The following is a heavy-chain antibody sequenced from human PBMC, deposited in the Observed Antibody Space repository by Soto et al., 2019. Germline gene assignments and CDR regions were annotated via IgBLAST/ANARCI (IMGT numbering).Heavy chain of an antibody. CDR1: GGSISRGGYS. D-gene: IGHD6-6*01. CDR2: IYPRGST. CDR3: ARLRYSTSSFRFDP. V-gene: IGHV4-30-2*01. Sequence: TLYLNCGVSGGSISRGGYSWSWIRQPPGKGLEWIGHIYPRGSTYYNPSLKSRVTISVDRSKNQFSLKLSSVTAADTAVYYCARLRYSTSSFRFDPWGQGTLVPVSS. J-gene: IGHJ5*02.